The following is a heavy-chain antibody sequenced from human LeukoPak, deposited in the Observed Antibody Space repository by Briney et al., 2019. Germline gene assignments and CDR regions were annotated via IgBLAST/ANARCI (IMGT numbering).Heavy chain of an antibody. CDR3: AKSGWDTAMEHIDY. CDR1: GFTFSSYA. D-gene: IGHD5-18*01. CDR2: ISYDGSNK. J-gene: IGHJ4*02. Sequence: GGSLRLSCAASGFTFSSYAMHWVRQAPGKGLEWVAVISYDGSNKYYADSVKGRFTISRDNSKNTLYLQMNSLRAEDTAVYYCAKSGWDTAMEHIDYWGQGTLVTVSS. V-gene: IGHV3-30-3*02.